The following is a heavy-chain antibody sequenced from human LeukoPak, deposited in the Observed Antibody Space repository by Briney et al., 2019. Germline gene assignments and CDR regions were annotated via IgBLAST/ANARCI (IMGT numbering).Heavy chain of an antibody. CDR3: ARDPSSSGSHFDY. Sequence: PGGSLRLSCAASGFTFSSYSMNWVRQAPGKGLEWVSSISSSSSYIYYADSVKGRFTISRDNAKNSLYLQMNSLRAEDTAVYYCARDPSSSGSHFDYWGQGALVTVSS. V-gene: IGHV3-21*01. J-gene: IGHJ4*02. D-gene: IGHD3-22*01. CDR2: ISSSSSYI. CDR1: GFTFSSYS.